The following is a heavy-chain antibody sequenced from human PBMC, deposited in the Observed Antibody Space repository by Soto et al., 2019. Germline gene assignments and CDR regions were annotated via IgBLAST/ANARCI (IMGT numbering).Heavy chain of an antibody. J-gene: IGHJ4*02. D-gene: IGHD3-22*01. CDR1: GFNFSDYY. CDR3: ATALNRVGYYEGFDH. CDR2: IFNDGQTV. Sequence: QVQLVESGGGLVKPGDSLRLSCAASGFNFSDYYMGWIRQAPGKGLEWLSYIFNDGQTVYYADSVRGRFTISGDNARNALLLQMSSPRSEDTAIYYCATALNRVGYYEGFDHWGQGTLVTVSS. V-gene: IGHV3-11*01.